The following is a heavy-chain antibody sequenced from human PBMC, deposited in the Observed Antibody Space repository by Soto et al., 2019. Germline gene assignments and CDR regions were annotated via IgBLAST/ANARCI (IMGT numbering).Heavy chain of an antibody. V-gene: IGHV3-21*01. CDR3: ARAQRRMQLVRLWFDP. D-gene: IGHD6-13*01. CDR1: GFTFSSYS. Sequence: EVQLVESGGGLVKPGGSLRLSCAASGFTFSSYSMNWVRQAPGKGLEWVSSISSSSSYIYYADSVKGRFTISRDNAKNSLYLQMNSLRAEDTAVYYCARAQRRMQLVRLWFDPWGQGTLVTVSS. CDR2: ISSSSSYI. J-gene: IGHJ5*02.